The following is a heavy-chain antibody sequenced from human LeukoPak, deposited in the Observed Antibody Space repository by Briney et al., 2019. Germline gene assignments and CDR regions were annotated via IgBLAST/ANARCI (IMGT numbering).Heavy chain of an antibody. CDR2: ISGSGGST. CDR1: GFTFSSYA. D-gene: IGHD1-26*01. J-gene: IGHJ4*02. Sequence: GGSLRLSCAASGFTFSSYAMSWVRQAPGKGLEWVSAISGSGGSTYYADSVKGRFTISRDSSKNTLYLQMNSLRAEDTAVYYCAKDPLVGATMSSPFDYWGQGTLVTVSS. V-gene: IGHV3-23*01. CDR3: AKDPLVGATMSSPFDY.